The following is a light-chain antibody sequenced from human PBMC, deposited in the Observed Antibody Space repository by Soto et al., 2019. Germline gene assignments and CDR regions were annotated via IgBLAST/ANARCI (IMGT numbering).Light chain of an antibody. J-gene: IGKJ1*01. CDR3: QKYNTAPWT. CDR1: QYIGSY. V-gene: IGKV1-27*01. Sequence: DIQMTQSPSSLSASIGDRVTITCRASQYIGSYLAWYQQKPGKVPVLLIYAASILQSGVPSRFSGGGSGTDFTLTISSLRPEDVATYYCQKYNTAPWTFGQGTKVELK. CDR2: AAS.